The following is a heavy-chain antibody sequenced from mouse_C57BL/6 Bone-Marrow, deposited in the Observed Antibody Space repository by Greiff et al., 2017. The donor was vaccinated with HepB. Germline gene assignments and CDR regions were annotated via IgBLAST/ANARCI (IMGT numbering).Heavy chain of an antibody. D-gene: IGHD1-1*01. V-gene: IGHV2-2*01. CDR3: ASSFTTVYAMDY. Sequence: VQLQQSGPGLVQPSQSLSITCTVSGFSLTSYGVHWVRQSPGKGLEWLGVIWSGGSTDYTAAFISRLSISKDNSKSQVFFKMNSLQADDTAIYYCASSFTTVYAMDYWGQGTSVTVSS. CDR1: GFSLTSYG. J-gene: IGHJ4*01. CDR2: IWSGGST.